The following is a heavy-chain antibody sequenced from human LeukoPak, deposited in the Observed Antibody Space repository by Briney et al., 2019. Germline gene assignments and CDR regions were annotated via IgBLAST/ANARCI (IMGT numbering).Heavy chain of an antibody. V-gene: IGHV3-23*01. J-gene: IGHJ4*02. D-gene: IGHD3-9*01. Sequence: PGGSLRLSCAASRFTFSSYAMSWVRQAPGKGLERVSAISGSGGSTYYADSVKGRFTISRDNSKNTLYLQMNSLRAEDTAVYYCAKDSNVLRYFDWLGDFDYWGQGTLVTVSS. CDR2: ISGSGGST. CDR3: AKDSNVLRYFDWLGDFDY. CDR1: RFTFSSYA.